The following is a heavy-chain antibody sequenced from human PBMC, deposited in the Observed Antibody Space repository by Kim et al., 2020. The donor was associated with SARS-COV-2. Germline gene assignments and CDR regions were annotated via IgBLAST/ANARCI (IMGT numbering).Heavy chain of an antibody. J-gene: IGHJ5*02. CDR2: GGRT. D-gene: IGHD4-17*01. Sequence: GGRTSYAQKCQGGVTMARETSTSTVYRELSSLRSEDTAVYYCARGDYVDPWGQGTLVTVSS. CDR3: ARGDYVDP. V-gene: IGHV1-46*01.